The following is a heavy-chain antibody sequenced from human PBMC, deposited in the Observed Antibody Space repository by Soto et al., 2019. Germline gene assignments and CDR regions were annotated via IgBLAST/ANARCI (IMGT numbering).Heavy chain of an antibody. CDR2: ISSGGYTI. J-gene: IGHJ4*02. CDR1: WFTFSSCR. V-gene: IGHV3-48*01. D-gene: IGHD3-3*01. Sequence: PXGSLRLXCPASWFTFSSCRFNWVRQAPGQGLEWVSFISSGGYTIYHADSLEGRFSISRDDAKNSVYLQMSGLRMDDTAVYYCVRSSREWFGVVPPSDFWGRGTLVTVSS. CDR3: VRSSREWFGVVPPSDF.